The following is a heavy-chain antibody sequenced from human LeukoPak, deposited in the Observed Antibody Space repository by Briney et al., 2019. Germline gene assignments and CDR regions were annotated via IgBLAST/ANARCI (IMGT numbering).Heavy chain of an antibody. Sequence: SETLSLTCTVPGDSISGYYWTWIRQPAGKGLEWIGRIYTIGSTNYNPSLKSRVTMSVDTSKNQFSLKLRSVTAADTAVYYCARVTYFDGSGSDGHWFDPWGQGTLVTVS. J-gene: IGHJ5*02. V-gene: IGHV4-4*07. D-gene: IGHD3-10*01. CDR3: ARVTYFDGSGSDGHWFDP. CDR2: IYTIGST. CDR1: GDSISGYY.